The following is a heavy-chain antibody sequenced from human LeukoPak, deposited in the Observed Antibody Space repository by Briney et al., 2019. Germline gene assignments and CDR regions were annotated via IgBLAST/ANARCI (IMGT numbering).Heavy chain of an antibody. CDR3: ARGMKWLVGSRYYYGMDV. D-gene: IGHD6-19*01. CDR2: MNPNSGNT. V-gene: IGHV1-8*02. Sequence: GASVKVSCKASGYTFTSYGISWVRQATGQGLEWMGWMNPNSGNTGYAHEFQGRVTMTRNTSISTAYMELSSLRSEDTAVYYCARGMKWLVGSRYYYGMDVWGQGTTVTVSS. J-gene: IGHJ6*02. CDR1: GYTFTSYG.